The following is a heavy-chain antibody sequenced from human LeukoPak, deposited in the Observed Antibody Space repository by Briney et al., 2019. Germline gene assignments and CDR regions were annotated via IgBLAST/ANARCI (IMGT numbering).Heavy chain of an antibody. CDR1: GFTFSTYN. V-gene: IGHV3-21*04. CDR3: AKNGAYSYEDYFDY. Sequence: GGSLRLSCEASGFTFSTYNMNWVRQAPGKRLEWVSSITSSSSYVFYADSVKGRFTISRDNAKDSLFLQMNSLRAEDTAIYYCAKNGAYSYEDYFDYWGQGTLVTVSS. J-gene: IGHJ4*02. D-gene: IGHD5-18*01. CDR2: ITSSSSYV.